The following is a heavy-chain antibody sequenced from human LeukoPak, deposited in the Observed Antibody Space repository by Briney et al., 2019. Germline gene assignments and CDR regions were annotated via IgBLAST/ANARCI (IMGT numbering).Heavy chain of an antibody. D-gene: IGHD3-22*01. CDR2: IYYSGST. CDR3: ARYYYDSSGYYSFGY. V-gene: IGHV4-59*01. Sequence: PSETLSLTCTVSGGSISSYYWSWIRQPPGKGLEWIGYIYYSGSTNYNPYLKSRVTISVDTSKNQFSLKLSSVTAADTAVYYCARYYYDSSGYYSFGYWGQGTLVTVSS. CDR1: GGSISSYY. J-gene: IGHJ4*02.